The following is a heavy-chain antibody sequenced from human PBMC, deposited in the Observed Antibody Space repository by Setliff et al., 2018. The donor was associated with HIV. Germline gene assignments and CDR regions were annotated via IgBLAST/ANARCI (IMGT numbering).Heavy chain of an antibody. CDR2: IISIFGTE. D-gene: IGHD2-21*02. CDR1: GGTFGGYA. J-gene: IGHJ1*01. Sequence: SVKVSCKASGGTFGGYAISWVRQAPGQGLEWMGGIISIFGTENYAQKFQGRVTITEDESTNTAYMELSSLTSDDTAVYYCARDQGEVTRACWHWGQGTLVTVSS. V-gene: IGHV1-69*13. CDR3: ARDQGEVTRACWH.